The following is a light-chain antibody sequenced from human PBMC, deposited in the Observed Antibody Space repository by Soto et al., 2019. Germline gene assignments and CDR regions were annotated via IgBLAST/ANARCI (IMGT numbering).Light chain of an antibody. Sequence: QSVLTQPPSASGTPGQRVTISCSGSSFNIGSNYVYWYQQFPGTAPKLLIYRNNQRPSGVPDRFSGSKSGTSASLAISGLRSEDEADYYCAAWDDSLRGYVFGTGTKLTVL. CDR3: AAWDDSLRGYV. CDR1: SFNIGSNY. CDR2: RNN. V-gene: IGLV1-47*01. J-gene: IGLJ1*01.